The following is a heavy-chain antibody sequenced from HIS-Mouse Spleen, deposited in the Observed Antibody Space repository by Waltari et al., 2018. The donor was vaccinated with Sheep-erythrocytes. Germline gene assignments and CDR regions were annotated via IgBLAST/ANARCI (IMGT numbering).Heavy chain of an antibody. CDR1: GFTFSSYW. Sequence: EVQLVESGGGLVQPGGSLRLSCAASGFTFSSYWMHWVRQAPGKGLVGGSRVNSDGSRKRYADAVKGRFTIYRDNAKNTLYLQMNSLRAEDTAVYYCARAISSADAFDIWGQGTMVTVSS. V-gene: IGHV3-74*01. J-gene: IGHJ3*02. CDR2: VNSDGSRK. D-gene: IGHD3-16*02. CDR3: ARAISSADAFDI.